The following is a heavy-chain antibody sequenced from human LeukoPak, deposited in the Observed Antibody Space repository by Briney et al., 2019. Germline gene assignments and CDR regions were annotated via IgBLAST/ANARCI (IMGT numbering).Heavy chain of an antibody. Sequence: GASVKVSCKASGYTFTSYAMHWVRQAPGQRLEWMGWINAGNGNTKYSQKFQGRVTITRDTSASTAYMELSSLRSEDTAVYYCAREVAAAGNLDYWGQGTLVTVSS. V-gene: IGHV1-3*01. D-gene: IGHD6-13*01. CDR1: GYTFTSYA. J-gene: IGHJ4*02. CDR2: INAGNGNT. CDR3: AREVAAAGNLDY.